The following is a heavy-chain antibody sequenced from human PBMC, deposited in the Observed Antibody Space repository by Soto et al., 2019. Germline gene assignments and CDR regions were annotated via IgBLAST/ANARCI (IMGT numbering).Heavy chain of an antibody. CDR2: IYYSGST. Sequence: PSETLSLTCTVSGGSISSSSYYWGWIRQPPGKGLEWIGSIYYSGSTYYNPSLKSRVTISVDTSKNQFSLKLSSVTAADTAVYYCARHGLSSGGRKYFDYWGQGTLVTVSS. D-gene: IGHD2-15*01. CDR1: GGSISSSSYY. CDR3: ARHGLSSGGRKYFDY. J-gene: IGHJ4*02. V-gene: IGHV4-39*01.